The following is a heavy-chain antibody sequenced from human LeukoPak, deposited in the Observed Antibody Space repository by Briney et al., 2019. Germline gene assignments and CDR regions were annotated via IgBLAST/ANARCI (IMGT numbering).Heavy chain of an antibody. CDR2: IYYSGST. CDR1: GGSISSYY. J-gene: IGHJ6*02. CDR3: ARAVAAHYYYYGMDV. D-gene: IGHD6-19*01. V-gene: IGHV4-59*01. Sequence: SETLSLTCTLSGGSISSYYWSWIRQPPGKGLEWIGYIYYSGSTNYNPSLKSRVTISVDTSKNQFSLKLSSVTAADTAVYYCARAVAAHYYYYGMDVWGQGTTVTVSS.